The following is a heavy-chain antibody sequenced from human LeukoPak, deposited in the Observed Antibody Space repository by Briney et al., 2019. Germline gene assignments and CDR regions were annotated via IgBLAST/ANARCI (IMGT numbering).Heavy chain of an antibody. V-gene: IGHV3-30-3*01. D-gene: IGHD3-3*01. CDR1: GFTFSSYA. Sequence: PGGSLRLSCAASGFTFSSYAMHWVRQAPGKGLEWVAVISYDGSNKYYADSVKGRFTISRDNSKNTLYLQMNSLRVEDTAVYYCARDLNYDFWSGYYTHGYYYGMDVWGQGTTVTVSS. J-gene: IGHJ6*02. CDR3: ARDLNYDFWSGYYTHGYYYGMDV. CDR2: ISYDGSNK.